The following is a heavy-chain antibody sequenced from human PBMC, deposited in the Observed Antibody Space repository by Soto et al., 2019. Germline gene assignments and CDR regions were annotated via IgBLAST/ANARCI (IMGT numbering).Heavy chain of an antibody. CDR2: IYYSGKT. CDR1: GGSINGYY. V-gene: IGHV4-59*08. CDR3: ARYQQYFQH. J-gene: IGHJ1*01. Sequence: QVQLQESGPGLVQPSETLSLTCTVSGGSINGYYWSWIRQPPGKGLEWIGYIYYSGKTNYNPSLKSRVTISVDTSTNQFSLKLTSVTAADTAVYYCARYQQYFQHWGQGTLVTVSS.